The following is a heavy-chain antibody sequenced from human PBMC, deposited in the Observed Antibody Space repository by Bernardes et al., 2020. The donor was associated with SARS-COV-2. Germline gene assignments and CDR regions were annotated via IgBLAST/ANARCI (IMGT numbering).Heavy chain of an antibody. J-gene: IGHJ6*02. V-gene: IGHV4-39*07. CDR2: ISYSGST. D-gene: IGHD2-8*01. CDR3: ARETPHILYRTDYYGMDV. Sequence: SETLSLTCTVSGDSMSSRRYYWGWIRQPPGKGLEWIGSISYSGSTNYNPSLKSRVTISVDTSKQQFSLKLSSVTAADTAVYYCARETPHILYRTDYYGMDVWGQGTTVTVSS. CDR1: GDSMSSRRYY.